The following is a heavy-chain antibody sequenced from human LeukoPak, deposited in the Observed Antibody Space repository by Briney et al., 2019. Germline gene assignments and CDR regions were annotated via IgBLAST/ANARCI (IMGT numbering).Heavy chain of an antibody. CDR3: ARAGVVIVLNWFDP. Sequence: SETLSLTCTVSGYSISSGYYWGWIRQPPGKGLEWIGSIYYSGSTYYNPSLKSRVTISVDTSKNQFSLKLSSVTAADTAVYYCARAGVVIVLNWFDPWGQGTLVTVSS. V-gene: IGHV4-38-2*02. D-gene: IGHD3-22*01. J-gene: IGHJ5*02. CDR2: IYYSGST. CDR1: GYSISSGYY.